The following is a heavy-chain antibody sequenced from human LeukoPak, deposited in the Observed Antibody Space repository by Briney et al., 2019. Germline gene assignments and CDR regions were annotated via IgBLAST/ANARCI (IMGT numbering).Heavy chain of an antibody. J-gene: IGHJ6*02. V-gene: IGHV3-23*01. CDR2: ISGSGGST. D-gene: IGHD5-18*01. CDR3: AKSWGYSYGSSYGMDV. CDR1: GFTFRSYA. Sequence: GSLRLSCAASGFTFRSYAMSWVRQAPGKGLEWVSAISGSGGSTYYADSVKGRFTISRDNSKNTLYLQMNSLRAEDTAVYYCAKSWGYSYGSSYGMDVWGQGTTVTVSS.